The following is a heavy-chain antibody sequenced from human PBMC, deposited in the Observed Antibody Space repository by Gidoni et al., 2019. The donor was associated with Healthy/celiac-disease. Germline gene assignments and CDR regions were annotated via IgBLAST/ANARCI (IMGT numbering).Heavy chain of an antibody. V-gene: IGHV3-33*01. CDR1: GFTFSRYG. J-gene: IGHJ4*02. D-gene: IGHD7-27*01. CDR3: AREREWTNLGTFDY. CDR2: IWYDGSNK. Sequence: QVQLVESGGGVVQPGRSLRLSCAASGFTFSRYGMHWVRQAPGKGLEWVAVIWYDGSNKYYADSVKGRFTISRDNSKNTLYLQMNSLRAEDTAVYYCAREREWTNLGTFDYWGQGTLVTVSS.